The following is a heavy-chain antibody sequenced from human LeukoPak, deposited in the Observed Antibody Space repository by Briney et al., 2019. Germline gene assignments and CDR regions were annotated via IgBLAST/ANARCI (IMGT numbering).Heavy chain of an antibody. CDR1: GFTFSSYA. CDR2: ISYDGSNK. Sequence: GGSLRLSCAASGFTFSSYAMHWVRQAPGKGLEWVAVISYDGSNKYYADSVKGRFTISRDNPKNTLYLQMNSLRAEDTAVYYCASSDSYGYSSGFADYWGQGTLVTVSS. J-gene: IGHJ4*02. V-gene: IGHV3-30-3*01. CDR3: ASSDSYGYSSGFADY. D-gene: IGHD6-19*01.